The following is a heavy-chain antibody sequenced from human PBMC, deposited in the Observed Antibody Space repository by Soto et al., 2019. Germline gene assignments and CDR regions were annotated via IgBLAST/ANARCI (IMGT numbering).Heavy chain of an antibody. J-gene: IGHJ4*02. Sequence: ASVKVSCKASGYTFTSYAMHWVRQAPGQRLEWMGWINAGNGNTKYSQKFQGRVTITRDTSASTAYMELSSLRSEDTAVYYCARAGGQWLVSADTSPLDYWGQGTLVTVSS. CDR1: GYTFTSYA. D-gene: IGHD6-19*01. V-gene: IGHV1-3*01. CDR2: INAGNGNT. CDR3: ARAGGQWLVSADTSPLDY.